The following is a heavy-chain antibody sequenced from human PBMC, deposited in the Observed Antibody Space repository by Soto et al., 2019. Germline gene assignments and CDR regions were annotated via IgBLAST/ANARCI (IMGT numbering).Heavy chain of an antibody. CDR2: IHYSGST. V-gene: IGHV4-59*01. Sequence: SETLSLTCTVSGGSISGYYWSWIRQPPGRGLEWIGFIHYSGSTNYNPSLKGRVTMSVDTSKNQFSLKLTSVNTADTAIYYCARDRFFDFWGQGTLVTVSS. CDR3: ARDRFFDF. J-gene: IGHJ4*02. D-gene: IGHD3-16*01. CDR1: GGSISGYY.